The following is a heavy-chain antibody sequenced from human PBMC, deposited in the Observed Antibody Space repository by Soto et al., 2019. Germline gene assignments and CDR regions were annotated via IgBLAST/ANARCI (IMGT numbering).Heavy chain of an antibody. CDR2: ISDNGGTT. D-gene: IGHD1-1*01. V-gene: IGHV3-23*01. CDR3: TKRLGSTATTYGDS. Sequence: PGGSLRLSCTASGFTFSSYDMSWGRQAPGKGLEWVSVISDNGGTTYYADSVKGRFTISRDNSKNTLYLQMNSLRVEDTAVYYCTKRLGSTATTYGDSWGQGTLVTVSS. J-gene: IGHJ4*02. CDR1: GFTFSSYD.